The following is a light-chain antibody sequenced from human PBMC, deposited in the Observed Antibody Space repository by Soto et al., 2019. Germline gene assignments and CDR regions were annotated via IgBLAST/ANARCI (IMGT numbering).Light chain of an antibody. CDR3: HQFGSSPGT. CDR1: QSINNYC. Sequence: EIVLTQSPGTLSLSPGERATLSCRASQSINNYCLAWYQQTPGQAPRLLIYGTSNRATGIADRFSGSGSGTDFTLAIARVEPEDFAVYYCHQFGSSPGTFGQGTKLEIK. J-gene: IGKJ2*01. CDR2: GTS. V-gene: IGKV3-20*01.